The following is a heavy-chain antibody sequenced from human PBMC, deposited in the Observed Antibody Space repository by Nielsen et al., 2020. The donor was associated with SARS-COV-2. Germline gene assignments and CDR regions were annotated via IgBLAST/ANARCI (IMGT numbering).Heavy chain of an antibody. CDR1: GYSFTSYW. Sequence: GGSLRLSCKGSGYSFTSYWIGWVRQMPGKGLEWMGIIYPGDSDTRYSPSFQGQVTISADKSISTAYLQWSSLKASDTAMYYCARRLDPGAFDIWGQGTMVTVSS. J-gene: IGHJ3*02. V-gene: IGHV5-51*01. CDR3: ARRLDPGAFDI. CDR2: IYPGDSDT.